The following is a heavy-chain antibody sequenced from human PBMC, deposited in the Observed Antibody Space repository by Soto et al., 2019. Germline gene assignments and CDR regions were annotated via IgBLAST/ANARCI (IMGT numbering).Heavy chain of an antibody. Sequence: EVQLVEPGGGLVQPGGSLRLSCAASGFTFSTYSMSWVRQAPGKGLEWVSYISSTSNTIYYTDSVKGRFTISRDNAKNSLYLHMNSLSAEDTAVYYCARDRGCSGGICYRDLGYWGQGTLVTVSS. CDR3: ARDRGCSGGICYRDLGY. V-gene: IGHV3-48*01. CDR2: ISSTSNTI. J-gene: IGHJ4*02. D-gene: IGHD2-15*01. CDR1: GFTFSTYS.